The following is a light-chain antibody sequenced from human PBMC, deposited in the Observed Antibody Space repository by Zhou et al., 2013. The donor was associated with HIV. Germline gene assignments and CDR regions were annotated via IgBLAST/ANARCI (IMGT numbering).Light chain of an antibody. CDR1: QDISNY. V-gene: IGKV1-33*01. J-gene: IGKJ3*01. Sequence: DIQMTQSPSSLSGSVGDRVTITCQASQDISNYLNWYQQKPGKAPKLLIYEGSTLETGVPSRFSGSGSGTDFYFTISSLQPEDIAVYYCQQHDSLPLTFGPGTKVEIK. CDR2: EGS. CDR3: QQHDSLPLT.